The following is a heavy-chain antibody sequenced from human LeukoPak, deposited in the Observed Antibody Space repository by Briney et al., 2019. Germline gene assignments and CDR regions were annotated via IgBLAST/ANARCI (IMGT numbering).Heavy chain of an antibody. J-gene: IGHJ6*02. D-gene: IGHD2-15*01. CDR2: INPSGGST. CDR3: AKESLGCSGGSCYSGRLDYYGMDV. CDR1: GYTFTSYY. Sequence: ASVKVSCKASGYTFTSYYMHWVRQAPGQGLEWMGIINPSGGSTSYAQKFQGRVTMTRDTSTGTVYMELSSLRSEDTAEYYCAKESLGCSGGSCYSGRLDYYGMDVWGQGTTVTVSS. V-gene: IGHV1-46*01.